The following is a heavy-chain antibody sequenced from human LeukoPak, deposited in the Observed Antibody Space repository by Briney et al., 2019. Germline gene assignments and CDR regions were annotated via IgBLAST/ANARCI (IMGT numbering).Heavy chain of an antibody. CDR3: ARDDGAAAGYFDY. J-gene: IGHJ4*02. CDR2: ISAYSGNT. CDR1: GYTFTING. V-gene: IGHV1-18*04. D-gene: IGHD6-13*01. Sequence: ASVKVSCKASGYTFTINGISWVRQAPGQGLEWMGWISAYSGNTNSARKLQDRITMTTDTSTSTAYMELRSLRSDDTAVYYCARDDGAAAGYFDYWGQGTLVTVSS.